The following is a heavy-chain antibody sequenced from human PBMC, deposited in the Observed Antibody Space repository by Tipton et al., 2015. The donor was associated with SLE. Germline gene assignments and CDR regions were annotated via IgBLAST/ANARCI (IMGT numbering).Heavy chain of an antibody. CDR2: IKHSGYT. CDR1: GEALVGDY. J-gene: IGHJ4*02. CDR3: ARGDFWSGFDY. Sequence: GEALVGDYWTWIRQSPGKGLEWIGEIKHSGYTYYNPSLKSRVTISADTSKNQFSLKLSSVTAADTAVYYCARGDFWSGFDYWGQGTLVTVSS. D-gene: IGHD3-3*01. V-gene: IGHV4-34*01.